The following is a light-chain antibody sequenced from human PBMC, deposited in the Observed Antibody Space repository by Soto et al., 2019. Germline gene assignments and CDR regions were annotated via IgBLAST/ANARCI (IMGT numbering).Light chain of an antibody. V-gene: IGKV1-39*01. Sequence: DIQLTQSPSSLSASVGDRVTITCRASQSISTYVNWYNQKPGKAPKLLIYGASNLQSGVPARFSGSGSGTEFTLTISSLQPEDFASYYCQQSYSTPWTFGQGTKVDI. CDR3: QQSYSTPWT. CDR1: QSISTY. J-gene: IGKJ1*01. CDR2: GAS.